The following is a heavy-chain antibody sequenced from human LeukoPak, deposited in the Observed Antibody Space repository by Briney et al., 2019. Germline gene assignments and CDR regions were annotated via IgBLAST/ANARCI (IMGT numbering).Heavy chain of an antibody. CDR1: GYTFTSYG. V-gene: IGHV1-18*01. CDR3: ARDTEQLERHAEGY. J-gene: IGHJ4*02. CDR2: ISAYNGNT. Sequence: GASVKVSCKASGYTFTSYGISWVRQAPGQGLEWMGWISAYNGNTNYAQKLQGRVTMTTDTSTSTAYMELRSLRSDDTAVYYCARDTEQLERHAEGYWGQGTLVTVSS. D-gene: IGHD1-1*01.